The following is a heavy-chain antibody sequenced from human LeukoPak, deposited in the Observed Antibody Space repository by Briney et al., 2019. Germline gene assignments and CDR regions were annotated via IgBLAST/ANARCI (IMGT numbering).Heavy chain of an antibody. Sequence: SGGSLRLSCAGSGFTFSDAWMSWVRQAPGKGLEWVGRIKSKRGGGTTDYAAPVKGRFTISRDDSKNTLYLQMDSLKTEDTAIYYCLHYGDYESRFDSWGQGTLVTVSS. CDR3: LHYGDYESRFDS. D-gene: IGHD4-17*01. V-gene: IGHV3-15*01. CDR1: GFTFSDAW. CDR2: IKSKRGGGTT. J-gene: IGHJ4*02.